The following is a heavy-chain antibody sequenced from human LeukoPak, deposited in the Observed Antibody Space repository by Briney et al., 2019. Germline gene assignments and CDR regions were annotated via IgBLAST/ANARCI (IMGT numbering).Heavy chain of an antibody. V-gene: IGHV3-15*01. J-gene: IGHJ4*02. Sequence: PGGSLRLSCAASGFTFSNAWMSWVRQAPGKGLEWVGRIQSKTDGGTIEYATPVKGRFSISRDDSKTTLFLRMNSLKTEDTGVHYCSTLMVRGIINIWGQGTLVTVSS. CDR1: GFTFSNAW. CDR3: STLMVRGIINI. CDR2: IQSKTDGGTI. D-gene: IGHD3-10*01.